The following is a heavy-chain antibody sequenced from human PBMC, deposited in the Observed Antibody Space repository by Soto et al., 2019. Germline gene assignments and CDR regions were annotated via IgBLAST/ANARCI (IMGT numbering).Heavy chain of an antibody. CDR3: AKAPTGNAFDF. V-gene: IGHV3-23*01. J-gene: IGHJ3*01. CDR1: GFTFSSYA. CDR2: ISAGGSDT. Sequence: EVQLLESGGGLVQPGGSLRLSCEASGFTFSSYAMTWVRQAPGKGLAWVSAISAGGSDTNYADSVKGRFTISRDNPKNTLYLQMNSLRAEDTAIYFCAKAPTGNAFDFWGQGTMVTVSS.